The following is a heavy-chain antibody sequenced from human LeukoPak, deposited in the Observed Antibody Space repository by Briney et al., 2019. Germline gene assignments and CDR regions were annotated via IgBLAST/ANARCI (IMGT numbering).Heavy chain of an antibody. V-gene: IGHV3-53*01. J-gene: IGHJ4*02. CDR3: GVGVRGVDFDY. CDR2: IYSGGST. CDR1: GFTVSSNY. Sequence: PGGSLRLSCAASGFTVSSNYMSWVRQAPGKGLEWVSVIYSGGSTYYADSVKGRFTISRDNSKNTLYLQMNSLRAEDTAVYYCGVGVRGVDFDYWGQGTLVTVSS. D-gene: IGHD3-10*01.